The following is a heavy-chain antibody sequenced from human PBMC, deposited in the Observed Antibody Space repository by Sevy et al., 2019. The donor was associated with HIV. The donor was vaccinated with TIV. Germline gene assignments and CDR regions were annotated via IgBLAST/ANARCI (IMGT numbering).Heavy chain of an antibody. CDR3: ARAYCSGGRCYSLAY. Sequence: ASVKVSCKASGYTFTTYGVTWVRQAPGQGLQWMGWISTFNGDTNSAQKLQGRVTMTTDTSTSTAYMELGSLRSDDTAVYYCARAYCSGGRCYSLAYWGQGTLVTVSS. CDR1: GYTFTTYG. CDR2: ISTFNGDT. J-gene: IGHJ4*02. D-gene: IGHD2-15*01. V-gene: IGHV1-18*01.